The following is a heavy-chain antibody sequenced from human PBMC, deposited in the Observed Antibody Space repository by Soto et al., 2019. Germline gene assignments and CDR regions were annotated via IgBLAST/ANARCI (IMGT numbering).Heavy chain of an antibody. V-gene: IGHV4-39*01. D-gene: IGHD4-17*01. CDR3: ARHLFYFDDYGDYPIYFYY. CDR1: GGSLSSSSYY. CDR2: IYYSGST. J-gene: IGHJ4*02. Sequence: SETLSLTCTVSGGSLSSSSYYWGWIRQPPGKGLEWIGSIYYSGSTYYNPSLKSRVTISVDTSKNQFSLKLSSVTAADTAVFYCARHLFYFDDYGDYPIYFYYWGQGTLVTV.